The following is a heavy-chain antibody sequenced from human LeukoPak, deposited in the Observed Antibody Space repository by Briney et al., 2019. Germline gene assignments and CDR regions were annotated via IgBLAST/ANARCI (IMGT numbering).Heavy chain of an antibody. CDR3: ARGPQTSIDY. D-gene: IGHD2-2*01. CDR2: IYYSGST. J-gene: IGHJ4*02. Sequence: SETLSLTCTVSGGSISSYYWSWIRQPPGKGLEWIGYIYYSGSTNYNPSLKSRVTISVDTSKNQFSLKLSSVTAADTAVYYCARGPQTSIDYWDQGTLVTVSS. CDR1: GGSISSYY. V-gene: IGHV4-59*01.